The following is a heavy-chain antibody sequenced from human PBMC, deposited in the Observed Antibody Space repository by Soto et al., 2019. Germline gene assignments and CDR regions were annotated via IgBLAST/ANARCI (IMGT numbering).Heavy chain of an antibody. V-gene: IGHV1-18*01. CDR3: ARDRFLEWLQHNWFDP. CDR1: GYTFTVDV. CDR2: ISAYNGNT. D-gene: IGHD3-3*01. Sequence: ASLNGSCKSSGYTFTVDVISCVSNNPGQGLEWMGWISAYNGNTNYAQKLQGRVTMTTDTSTSTAYMELRSLRSDDTAVYYCARDRFLEWLQHNWFDPWGQGTLVTVSS. J-gene: IGHJ5*02.